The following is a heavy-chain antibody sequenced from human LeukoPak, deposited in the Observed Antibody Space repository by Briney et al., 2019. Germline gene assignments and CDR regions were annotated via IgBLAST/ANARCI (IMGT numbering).Heavy chain of an antibody. V-gene: IGHV1-2*02. Sequence: ASVKVSCKASGYTFTGYYMHWVRQAPGQGLEWMGWINPNSGGTNYAQKFQGRVTMTRDTSISTAYMELSRLRPDDTAVYYCARAAVAVAHHGFDYWGQGTLVTVSS. CDR3: ARAAVAVAHHGFDY. CDR1: GYTFTGYY. D-gene: IGHD6-19*01. J-gene: IGHJ4*02. CDR2: INPNSGGT.